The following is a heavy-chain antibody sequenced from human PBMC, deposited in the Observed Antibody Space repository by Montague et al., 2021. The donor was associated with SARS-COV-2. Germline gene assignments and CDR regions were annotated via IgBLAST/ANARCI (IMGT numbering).Heavy chain of an antibody. J-gene: IGHJ6*02. CDR3: ASGGGIRNYGMDA. CDR2: IYDGGST. CDR1: GFTLTSNY. V-gene: IGHV3-53*01. Sequence: SLRLSCAASGFTLTSNYMSWVRQAPGKGLEWVSVIYDGGSTYYADSVKGRFNISRDNSKNTLYLQMNSLRAEDTAVYYCASGGGIRNYGMDAWGQGTTVTVSS. D-gene: IGHD2-21*01.